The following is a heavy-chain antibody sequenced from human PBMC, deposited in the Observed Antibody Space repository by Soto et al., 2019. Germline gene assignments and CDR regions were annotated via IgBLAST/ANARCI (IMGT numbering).Heavy chain of an antibody. V-gene: IGHV4-59*01. Sequence: QVQLQESGPGLVKPSETLSLTCTVSGGSISSYYWSWIRQPPGKGLEWIGYIYYSGSTNYNPSLKSRVTISVDTSKNQFSLKLSSVTAADTAVYYCARARFGVDDYWGQGTLVTVSS. CDR2: IYYSGST. CDR1: GGSISSYY. D-gene: IGHD3-3*01. CDR3: ARARFGVDDY. J-gene: IGHJ4*02.